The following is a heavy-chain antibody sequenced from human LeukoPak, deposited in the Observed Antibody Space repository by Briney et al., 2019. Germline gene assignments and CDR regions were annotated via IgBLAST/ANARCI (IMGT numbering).Heavy chain of an antibody. V-gene: IGHV3-33*06. CDR1: GFTFSGYG. CDR3: AKMRLEMATISLIDY. D-gene: IGHD5-24*01. CDR2: IWYDGNNK. Sequence: LVESGGGVVQPGRSLRLSCAASGFTFSGYGMRWVRQAPDKGLEWVAVIWYDGNNKYYADSVKGRFTISRDNSKNTLYLQMNSLRAEDTAVYYCAKMRLEMATISLIDYWGQGTLVTVSS. J-gene: IGHJ4*02.